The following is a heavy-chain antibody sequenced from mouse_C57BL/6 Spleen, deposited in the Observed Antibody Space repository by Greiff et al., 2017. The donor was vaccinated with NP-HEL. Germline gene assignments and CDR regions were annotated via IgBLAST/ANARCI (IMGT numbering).Heavy chain of an antibody. CDR1: GYTFTSYW. V-gene: IGHV1-52*01. D-gene: IGHD1-1*01. J-gene: IGHJ3*01. Sequence: QVQLQQPGAELVRPGSSVKLSCKASGYTFTSYWMHWVKQRPIQGLEWIGNIDPSDSETHYNQKFKDKATLTVDKTSSTAYMQLSSLTSEDSAVYYCARLGFYGSSYDGFAYWGQGTLVTVSA. CDR2: IDPSDSET. CDR3: ARLGFYGSSYDGFAY.